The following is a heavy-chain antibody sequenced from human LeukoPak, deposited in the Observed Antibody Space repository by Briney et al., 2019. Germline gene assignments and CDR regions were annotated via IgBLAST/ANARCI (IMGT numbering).Heavy chain of an antibody. CDR2: IIPIFGTA. CDR3: ARGPDPIDDYPGYHYYYYGMDV. Sequence: SVKVSCKASGGTFSSYAISWVRQAPGQGLEWMGGIIPIFGTANYAQKFQGRVTITADESTSTAYMELSSLRSEDTAVYYCARGPDPIDDYPGYHYYYYGMDVWGQGTTVTVSS. CDR1: GGTFSSYA. D-gene: IGHD4-11*01. J-gene: IGHJ6*02. V-gene: IGHV1-69*01.